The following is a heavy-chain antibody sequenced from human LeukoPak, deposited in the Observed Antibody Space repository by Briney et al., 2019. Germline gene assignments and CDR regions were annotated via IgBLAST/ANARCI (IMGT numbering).Heavy chain of an antibody. D-gene: IGHD3-3*01. J-gene: IGHJ4*02. V-gene: IGHV3-21*01. CDR3: ARADYDFWSGSFDY. CDR2: ISSSSSYI. CDR1: GFTFSSYS. Sequence: GGSLRLSCAASGFTFSSYSMKWVRQAPGKGLEWVSSISSSSSYIYYADSVKGRFTISRDNAKNSLYLQMNSLRAEDTAVYYCARADYDFWSGSFDYWGQGTLVTVSS.